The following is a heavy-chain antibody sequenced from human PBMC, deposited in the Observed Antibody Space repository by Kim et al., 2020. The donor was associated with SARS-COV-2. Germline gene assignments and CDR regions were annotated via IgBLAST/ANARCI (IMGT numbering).Heavy chain of an antibody. D-gene: IGHD6-13*01. Sequence: GGSLRLSCAASGFTFSSYGMHWVRQAPGKGLEWVAVIWYDGSNKYYADSVKGRFTISRDNSKNTLYLQMNSLRAEDTAVYYCARDRGSSSLPYLRYYYYYYMDVWGKGTTVTVSS. CDR1: GFTFSSYG. CDR2: IWYDGSNK. V-gene: IGHV3-33*01. CDR3: ARDRGSSSLPYLRYYYYYYMDV. J-gene: IGHJ6*03.